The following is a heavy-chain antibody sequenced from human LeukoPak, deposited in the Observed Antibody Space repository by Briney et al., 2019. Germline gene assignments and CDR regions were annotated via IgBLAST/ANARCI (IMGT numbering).Heavy chain of an antibody. V-gene: IGHV3-23*01. CDR1: GFTFSSYA. Sequence: GGSLRLSCAASGFTFSSYAMSWVRQAPGKGLEWVSAISGSGGSTYYADSVKGRFTISRDNSKNTLYLQMNSLRAEDTAVYYCANIADLSFNVDTAMVSDYWGQGTLVTVSS. CDR2: ISGSGGST. D-gene: IGHD5-18*01. CDR3: ANIADLSFNVDTAMVSDY. J-gene: IGHJ4*02.